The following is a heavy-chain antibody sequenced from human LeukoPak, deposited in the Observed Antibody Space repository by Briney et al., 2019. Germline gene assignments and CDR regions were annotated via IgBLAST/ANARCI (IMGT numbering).Heavy chain of an antibody. Sequence: GGSLRLSCAASGFTFSSYSMNWVCQAPGQGLEWVSSISSSSSYIYYADSVKGRFTISRDNAKNSLYLQMNSLRAEDTAVYYCAKASGPLYGDYDYWGQGTLVTVYS. D-gene: IGHD4-17*01. J-gene: IGHJ4*02. CDR3: AKASGPLYGDYDY. CDR1: GFTFSSYS. CDR2: ISSSSSYI. V-gene: IGHV3-21*01.